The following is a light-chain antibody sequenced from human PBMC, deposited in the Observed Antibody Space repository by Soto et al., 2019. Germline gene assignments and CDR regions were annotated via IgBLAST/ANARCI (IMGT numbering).Light chain of an antibody. CDR3: QQYNNWPHT. Sequence: EIVMTQSPATLSVSPGERATLSCRASQSVRSNLAWYQQKPGQAPRLLIYGASTRATGIPARFSGSGSGTEFTLTISSLQSEDFALYYCQQYNNWPHTFGQGTKLEIK. V-gene: IGKV3-15*01. J-gene: IGKJ2*01. CDR2: GAS. CDR1: QSVRSN.